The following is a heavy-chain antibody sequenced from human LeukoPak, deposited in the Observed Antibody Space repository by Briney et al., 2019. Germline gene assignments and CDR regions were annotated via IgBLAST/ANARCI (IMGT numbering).Heavy chain of an antibody. CDR1: GFTFSSYS. V-gene: IGHV3-48*01. D-gene: IGHD3-16*02. Sequence: GGSLRLSCAASGFTFSSYSMNWVRQAPGKGLEWVSYISSSSSTIYYADSVKGRFTVSRDNAKNSLYLQMNSLRAEDTAVYYCARGYHYFDYWGQGTLVTVSS. CDR3: ARGYHYFDY. CDR2: ISSSSSTI. J-gene: IGHJ4*02.